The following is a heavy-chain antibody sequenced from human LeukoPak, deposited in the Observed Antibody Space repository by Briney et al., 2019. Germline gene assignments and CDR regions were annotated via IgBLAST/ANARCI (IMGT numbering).Heavy chain of an antibody. V-gene: IGHV4-61*09. Sequence: PSQTLSLTCTVSGGSINSGSYYWSWIRQSAGKGLEWIGYIYYSGSTNYNPSLKSRVTISVDTSKNQFSLKLSSVTAADTAVYYCARHVPGAFDIWGQGTMVTVSS. CDR3: ARHVPGAFDI. CDR1: GGSINSGSYY. J-gene: IGHJ3*02. CDR2: IYYSGST.